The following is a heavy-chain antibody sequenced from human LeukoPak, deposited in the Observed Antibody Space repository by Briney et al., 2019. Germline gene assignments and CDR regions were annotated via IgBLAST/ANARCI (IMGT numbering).Heavy chain of an antibody. CDR1: GFIFSNYA. CDR2: ISDSGDST. J-gene: IGHJ6*02. Sequence: GGSLRLSCAASGFIFSNYAMSWDRQAPGRGLEWVSTISDSGDSTYYADSVRGRFTISRDNSKNTLYLQMNSLRAEDTAIHYCAKVPYSDYGSGRPPFMDVWGQGTTVAVSS. CDR3: AKVPYSDYGSGRPPFMDV. V-gene: IGHV3-23*01. D-gene: IGHD3-10*01.